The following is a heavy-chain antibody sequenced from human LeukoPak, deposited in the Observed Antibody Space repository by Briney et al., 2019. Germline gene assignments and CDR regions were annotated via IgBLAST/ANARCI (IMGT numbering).Heavy chain of an antibody. D-gene: IGHD6-13*01. CDR1: GFTFSSYA. J-gene: IGHJ4*02. V-gene: IGHV3-30*04. CDR3: AREVAAAGNLDY. CDR2: ISYDGSNK. Sequence: GGSLRLSCAASGFTFSSYAMHWVRQAPGKGLEWVAVISYDGSNKYYADSVKGRFTTSRDNSKNTLYLQMNSLRAEDTAVYYCAREVAAAGNLDYWGQGTLVTVSS.